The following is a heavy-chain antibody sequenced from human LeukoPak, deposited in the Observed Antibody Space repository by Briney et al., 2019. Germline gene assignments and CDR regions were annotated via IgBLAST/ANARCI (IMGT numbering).Heavy chain of an antibody. CDR3: ARARYSYYSSSLYDY. D-gene: IGHD6-6*01. V-gene: IGHV3-30*04. Sequence: GRSLRLSCAASGFTFSTYAMHWVRQAPGKGLEWVAAISYDGPNKRYADSVKGRFTISRDNSKNTLYLQMNSLRAEDTAVYYCARARYSYYSSSLYDYWGQGTLVTVSS. CDR1: GFTFSTYA. CDR2: ISYDGPNK. J-gene: IGHJ4*02.